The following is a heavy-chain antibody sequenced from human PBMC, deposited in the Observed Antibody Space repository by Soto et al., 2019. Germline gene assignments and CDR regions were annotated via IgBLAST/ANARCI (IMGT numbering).Heavy chain of an antibody. CDR2: IIDGGRT. Sequence: QLQLLESGPGLVKPSETLSLICTVSGGSVSSRSHYWVWIRQPPGKGLEWISSIIDGGRTYYNPSLRSRLTLSLHKSKNHFPLNLKSVTAAGTAVYYCAKHLGNYGDWAFEFWGQGNMVTVST. V-gene: IGHV4-39*01. CDR1: GGSVSSRSHY. CDR3: AKHLGNYGDWAFEF. J-gene: IGHJ4*02. D-gene: IGHD2-21*01.